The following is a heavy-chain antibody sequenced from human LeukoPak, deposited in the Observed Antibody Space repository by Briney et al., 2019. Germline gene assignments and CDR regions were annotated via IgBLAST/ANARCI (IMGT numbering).Heavy chain of an antibody. CDR2: IRQDGSQK. V-gene: IGHV3-7*01. Sequence: GGSLRLSCAASGFTFSSYWMSWVRQAPGKGLEWVATIRQDGSQKYYVDSVKGRFTISRDNAKNSLYLQMNSLRAEDTAVYYCASLAGGYFIDHWGQGTLVTVSS. CDR3: ASLAGGYFIDH. CDR1: GFTFSSYW. J-gene: IGHJ4*02. D-gene: IGHD1-26*01.